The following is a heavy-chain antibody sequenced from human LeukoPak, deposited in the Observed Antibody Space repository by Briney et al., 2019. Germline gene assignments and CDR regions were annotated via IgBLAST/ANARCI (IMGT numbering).Heavy chain of an antibody. D-gene: IGHD3-3*01. J-gene: IGHJ4*02. CDR2: IYYSGST. V-gene: IGHV4-39*01. CDR3: ARQVWSVYEFDY. CDR1: GGSISSSSYY. Sequence: PSETLSLTCTVSGGSISSSSYYWGWIRQPPGKGLEWIGNIYYSGSTYYNPSLKSRVTISVDTSKNQFSLRLTSVTAADTAVYYCARQVWSVYEFDYWGQGTLVTVSP.